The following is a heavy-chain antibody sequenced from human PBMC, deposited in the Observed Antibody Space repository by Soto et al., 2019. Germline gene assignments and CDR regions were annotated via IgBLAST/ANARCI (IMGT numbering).Heavy chain of an antibody. Sequence: QVQLQQWGAGLLKPSETLSLTCAVYGGSFSGYYWSWIRQPPGKGLEWIGEINHSGSTNYNPSLKSQFPISGDTSKNQFSLKLSSVTAADTAVYYWARLSPDRYGMDVWGQGTTVTVSS. J-gene: IGHJ6*02. V-gene: IGHV4-34*01. CDR3: ARLSPDRYGMDV. CDR1: GGSFSGYY. CDR2: INHSGST.